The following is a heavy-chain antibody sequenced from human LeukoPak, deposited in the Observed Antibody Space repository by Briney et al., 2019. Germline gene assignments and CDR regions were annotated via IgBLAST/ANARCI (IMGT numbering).Heavy chain of an antibody. CDR1: GFTFSSYW. CDR2: INSDGSST. D-gene: IGHD5-18*01. V-gene: IGHV3-74*01. Sequence: PGGSLRLSCAASGFTFSSYWMHWVRQPPGKGLVWVSRINSDGSSTTYADSVKGRFTISRDNAKNTLYLQMNSLRAEDTAVYYCARGYCYGFFDYWGQGTLATVSS. J-gene: IGHJ4*02. CDR3: ARGYCYGFFDY.